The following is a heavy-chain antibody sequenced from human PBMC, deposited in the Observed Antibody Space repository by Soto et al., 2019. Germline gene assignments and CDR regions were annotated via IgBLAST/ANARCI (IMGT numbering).Heavy chain of an antibody. CDR3: ARLPISYGEYHY. CDR2: IYYSGAT. CDR1: GGSISSSSYY. J-gene: IGHJ4*02. D-gene: IGHD4-17*01. Sequence: SETLSLTCTVSGGSISSSSYYWGWIRQPPGKGLEWIGSIYYSGATYYNPSLKSRVTISVDTSKNQFSLKLTSVTATDTAVYYCARLPISYGEYHYWGQGTLVTVSS. V-gene: IGHV4-39*01.